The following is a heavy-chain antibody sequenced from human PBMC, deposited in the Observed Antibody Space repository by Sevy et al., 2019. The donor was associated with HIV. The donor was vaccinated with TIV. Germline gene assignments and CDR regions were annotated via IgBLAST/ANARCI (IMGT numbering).Heavy chain of an antibody. V-gene: IGHV3-30*18. CDR2: ISYDGSNK. Sequence: GGSLRLSCAASGFTFSSYGMHWVRQAPGKGLEWVAVISYDGSNKYYAYSVKGRFTISRDNSKNTLYLQMNSLRAEDTAVYYCAKDPYRGVDFWSGYSDYWGQGTLVTVSS. J-gene: IGHJ4*02. CDR1: GFTFSSYG. D-gene: IGHD3-3*01. CDR3: AKDPYRGVDFWSGYSDY.